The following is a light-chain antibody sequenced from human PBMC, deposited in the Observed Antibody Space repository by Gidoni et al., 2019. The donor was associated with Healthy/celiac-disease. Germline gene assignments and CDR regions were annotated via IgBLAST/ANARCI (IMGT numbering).Light chain of an antibody. CDR2: AAS. CDR3: QQLNSYLLFT. V-gene: IGKV1-9*01. CDR1: QGISSY. Sequence: SPSFLSASVGDRVTITCRASQGISSYLAWYQQKPGKAPKLLIYAASTLQSGVPSRFSGSGSGTEFTLTISSLQPEDFATYYCQQLNSYLLFTFGPGTNVDIK. J-gene: IGKJ3*01.